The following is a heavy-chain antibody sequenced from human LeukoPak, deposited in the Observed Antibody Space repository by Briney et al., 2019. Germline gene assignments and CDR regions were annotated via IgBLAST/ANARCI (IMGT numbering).Heavy chain of an antibody. CDR2: IIPIFGTA. V-gene: IGHV1-69*05. CDR1: GGTFSSYA. Sequence: SVKVSCKASGGTFSSYAISWARQAPGQGLEWMGRIIPIFGTANYAQKFQGRVTITTDESTSTAYMELSSLRSEDTAVYYCARVRYYDSSGYVDYWGQGTLVTVSS. D-gene: IGHD3-22*01. J-gene: IGHJ4*02. CDR3: ARVRYYDSSGYVDY.